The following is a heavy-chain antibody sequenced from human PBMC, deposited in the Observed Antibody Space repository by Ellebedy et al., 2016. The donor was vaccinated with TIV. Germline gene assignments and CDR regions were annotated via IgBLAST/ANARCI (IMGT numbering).Heavy chain of an antibody. D-gene: IGHD2-15*01. J-gene: IGHJ4*02. CDR2: ISGSGGST. CDR3: ARNRYCSAGDCYALGY. V-gene: IGHV3-23*01. Sequence: GESLKISCAASGFTFSSYAMSWVRQAPGKGLEWVSGISGSGGSTYYADSVKGRFTISRDNSKSTLYLQMNNLRAEDTAVYYCARNRYCSAGDCYALGYWGQGTLVTVSS. CDR1: GFTFSSYA.